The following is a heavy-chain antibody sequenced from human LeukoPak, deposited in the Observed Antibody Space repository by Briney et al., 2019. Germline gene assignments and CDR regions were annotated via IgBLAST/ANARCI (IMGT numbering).Heavy chain of an antibody. Sequence: PGGSLRLSCAASGFTFSSYAMSWVRQAPGKGLEWVSAISGSGGSTYYADSVKGRFTISRDNSKNTLYLQMNSLRAEDTAVYYCAKDRLVITIFGVVIPDYWGQGTLVTVSS. V-gene: IGHV3-23*01. CDR1: GFTFSSYA. J-gene: IGHJ4*02. CDR3: AKDRLVITIFGVVIPDY. D-gene: IGHD3-3*01. CDR2: ISGSGGST.